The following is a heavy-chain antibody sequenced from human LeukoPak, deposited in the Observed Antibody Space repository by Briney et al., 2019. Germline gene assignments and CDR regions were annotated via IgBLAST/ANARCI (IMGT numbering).Heavy chain of an antibody. Sequence: PGGSLRLSCAAPGFTFSSYWVSWVRQAPGKGLEWVANIKQDGSANYYVDSVKGRLTISRDNTKTSLYLQMNSLRAEDTAVYYCAREFVVVIATDAFDIWGQGTMVTVSS. CDR1: GFTFSSYW. CDR2: IKQDGSAN. D-gene: IGHD2-21*01. J-gene: IGHJ3*02. CDR3: AREFVVVIATDAFDI. V-gene: IGHV3-7*01.